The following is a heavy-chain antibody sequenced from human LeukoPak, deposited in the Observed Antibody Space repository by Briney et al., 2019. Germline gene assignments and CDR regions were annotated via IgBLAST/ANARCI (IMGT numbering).Heavy chain of an antibody. D-gene: IGHD3-16*01. CDR3: ARGYDIRGLGAFDI. CDR1: GYSISSGYY. J-gene: IGHJ3*02. V-gene: IGHV4-38-2*02. CDR2: IYHSGST. Sequence: SETLSLTCTVSGYSISSGYYWGWIRQPPGKGLEWIGSIYHSGSTYYNPSLKSRVTISVDTSKNQFSLKLSSVTAADTAVYYCARGYDIRGLGAFDIWGQGTMVTVSS.